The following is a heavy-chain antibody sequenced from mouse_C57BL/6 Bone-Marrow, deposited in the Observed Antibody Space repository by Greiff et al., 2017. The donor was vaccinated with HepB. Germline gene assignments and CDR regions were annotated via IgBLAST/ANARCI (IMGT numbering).Heavy chain of an antibody. CDR3: ARGDYGSSYPYFDY. J-gene: IGHJ2*01. CDR2: INYDGSST. Sequence: EVHLVESEGGLVQPGSSMKLSCTASGFTFSDYYMAWVRQVPEKGLEWVANINYDGSSTYYLDSLQSRFIISRDNAKNILYLQMSSLKSEDTATYYCARGDYGSSYPYFDYWGQGTTLTVSS. CDR1: GFTFSDYY. V-gene: IGHV5-16*01. D-gene: IGHD1-1*01.